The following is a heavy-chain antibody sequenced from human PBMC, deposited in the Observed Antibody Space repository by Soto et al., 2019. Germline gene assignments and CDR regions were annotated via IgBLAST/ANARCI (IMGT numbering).Heavy chain of an antibody. CDR3: ALRSMAVVPEY. CDR2: LYYGRSA. J-gene: IGHJ4*02. Sequence: QVQLQESGPGLVKPSETLSLTCAVSGDSISSYYCMWIRQPPGKGLESIGYLYYGRSANYNPSLKRRVALAVDTSTNQGSLTLSSMTAAATAVYYCALRSMAVVPEYWGQVTLVTVAA. V-gene: IGHV4-59*01. CDR1: GDSISSYY. D-gene: IGHD3-22*01.